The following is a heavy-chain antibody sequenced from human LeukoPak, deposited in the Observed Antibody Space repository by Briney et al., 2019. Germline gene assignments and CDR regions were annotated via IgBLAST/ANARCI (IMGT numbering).Heavy chain of an antibody. CDR2: IWYDGSNK. V-gene: IGHV3-33*01. J-gene: IGHJ6*02. CDR3: AREYCSGGSCYPYGMDV. D-gene: IGHD2-15*01. CDR1: GFTFSSYG. Sequence: QPGRSLRLSCAASGFTFSSYGMHWVRQAPGKGLEWVAVIWYDGSNKYYADSVKGRFTISRDNSKNTLYLQTNSLRAEDTAVYYCAREYCSGGSCYPYGMDVWGQGTTVTVSS.